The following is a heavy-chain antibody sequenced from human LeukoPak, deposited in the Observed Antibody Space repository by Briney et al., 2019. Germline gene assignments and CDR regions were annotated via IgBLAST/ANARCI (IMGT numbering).Heavy chain of an antibody. CDR3: ARDRRGDIVVVPAAIQSGYDGVGGLDY. V-gene: IGHV3-30*04. CDR1: GFTFSSYA. D-gene: IGHD2-2*02. J-gene: IGHJ4*02. CDR2: ISYDGSNK. Sequence: PGGSLRLSCAASGFTFSSYAMHWVRQAPGKGLEWVAVISYDGSNKYYADSVKGRFTISRDNSKNTLYLQMNSLRAEDTAVYYCARDRRGDIVVVPAAIQSGYDGVGGLDYWGQGTLVAVSS.